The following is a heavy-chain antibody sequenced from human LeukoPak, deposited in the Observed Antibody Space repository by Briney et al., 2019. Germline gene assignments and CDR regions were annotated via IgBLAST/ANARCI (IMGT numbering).Heavy chain of an antibody. J-gene: IGHJ4*02. CDR2: ISYDGSNK. CDR1: GFTFSSYA. V-gene: IGHV3-30-3*01. D-gene: IGHD1-26*01. Sequence: PGGSLRLSCAASGFTFSSYATHWVRQAPGKVLEWVAVISYDGSNKYYADSVKGRFTISRDNSKNTLYLQMNSLRAEDTAVYYCAREAPEVGALDYWGQGTLVTVSS. CDR3: AREAPEVGALDY.